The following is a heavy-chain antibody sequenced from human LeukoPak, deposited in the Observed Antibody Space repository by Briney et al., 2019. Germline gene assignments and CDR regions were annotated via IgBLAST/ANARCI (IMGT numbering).Heavy chain of an antibody. D-gene: IGHD6-13*01. CDR2: INHSGST. CDR3: ARGGSSSASSGAEGY. V-gene: IGHV4-34*01. J-gene: IGHJ4*02. Sequence: SETLSLTCTVSGGSISSYYWSWIRQPPRKGLEWIGEINHSGSTNYNPSLKSRVTISLDTSKNQFSLKLSSVTAADTAVYYCARGGSSSASSGAEGYWGQGTLVTVSS. CDR1: GGSISSYY.